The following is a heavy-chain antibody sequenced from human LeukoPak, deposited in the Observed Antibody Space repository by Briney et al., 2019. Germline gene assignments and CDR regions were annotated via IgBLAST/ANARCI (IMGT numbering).Heavy chain of an antibody. Sequence: PGGSLRLSCAASGFTFSSYAMSWVRQAPGKGLEWVSTISGSGGSTYYADSVKGRFTISRDNAKNSLYLQMNSLRAEDTAVYYCARDRRYYGSGIDYWGQGTLVTVSS. CDR2: ISGSGGST. CDR1: GFTFSSYA. CDR3: ARDRRYYGSGIDY. D-gene: IGHD3-10*01. V-gene: IGHV3-23*01. J-gene: IGHJ4*02.